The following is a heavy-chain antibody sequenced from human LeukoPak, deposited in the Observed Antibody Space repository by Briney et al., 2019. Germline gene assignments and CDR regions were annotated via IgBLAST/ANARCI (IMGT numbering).Heavy chain of an antibody. D-gene: IGHD3-10*01. V-gene: IGHV4-34*01. CDR1: GGSFSGYY. Sequence: SSETLSLTCAVYGGSFSGYYWSWIRQPPGKGLEWIGSIYYSGSTYYNPSLKSRVTISVDTSKNQFSLKLSSVTAADTAVYYCARRLGTMVRGYSWFDPWGQGTLVTVSS. J-gene: IGHJ5*02. CDR2: IYYSGST. CDR3: ARRLGTMVRGYSWFDP.